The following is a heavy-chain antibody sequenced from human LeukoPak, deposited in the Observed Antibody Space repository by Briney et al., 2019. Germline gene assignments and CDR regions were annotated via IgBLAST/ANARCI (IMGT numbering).Heavy chain of an antibody. CDR2: IYYSGST. D-gene: IGHD2-2*01. V-gene: IGHV4-31*03. CDR3: ASSRSSTSFNY. CDR1: GGSISSGGNY. Sequence: SETLSLTCTVSGGSISSGGNYWSWIRQHPGKGLEWNGYIYYSGSTYYNPSLKSRVTISVDTSKNQFSLKLSSVTAADTAVYYCASSRSSTSFNYWGQGTLVTVSS. J-gene: IGHJ4*02.